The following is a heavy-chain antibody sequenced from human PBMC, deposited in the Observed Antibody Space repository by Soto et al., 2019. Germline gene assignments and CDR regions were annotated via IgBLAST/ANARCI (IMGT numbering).Heavy chain of an antibody. J-gene: IGHJ6*02. D-gene: IGHD2-21*02. Sequence: PGGSLRLSCEASGFSFNPNAMSWFRQAPVNRLEWVSGIGGGGTDTNYADSVTGRFTISRDDSKSTLFLQMYSLRAEDTAVYYCAREETAWPLAYGLDVWGQGTTVTVSS. CDR1: GFSFNPNA. CDR3: AREETAWPLAYGLDV. V-gene: IGHV3-23*01. CDR2: IGGGGTDT.